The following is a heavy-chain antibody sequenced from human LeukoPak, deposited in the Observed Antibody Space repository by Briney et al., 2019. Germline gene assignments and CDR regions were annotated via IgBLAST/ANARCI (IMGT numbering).Heavy chain of an antibody. CDR3: ARDTGQLGLDY. J-gene: IGHJ4*02. CDR2: IYTSGSP. Sequence: SETLSLTCTVTGGSISSYYWTWIRQPAGKGLEWIGRIYTSGSPSYNPSLKSRVTMSVDTSKNQFSLKLSSVTAADTAVYYCARDTGQLGLDYWGQGTLVTVSS. D-gene: IGHD6-6*01. V-gene: IGHV4-4*07. CDR1: GGSISSYY.